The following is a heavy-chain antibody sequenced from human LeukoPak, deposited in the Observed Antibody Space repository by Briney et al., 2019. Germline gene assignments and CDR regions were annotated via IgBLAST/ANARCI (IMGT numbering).Heavy chain of an antibody. Sequence: GGSLRLSCGASGFTFSRYSMNWVRQAPGKGLEWVSSISSSGSYIYYADSVKGRFTISRDNAKNSLYLQMNSLRAEDTAVYYCARFHRGWYFDYWGQGTLVTVSS. J-gene: IGHJ4*02. V-gene: IGHV3-21*04. CDR1: GFTFSRYS. CDR3: ARFHRGWYFDY. CDR2: ISSSGSYI. D-gene: IGHD2-15*01.